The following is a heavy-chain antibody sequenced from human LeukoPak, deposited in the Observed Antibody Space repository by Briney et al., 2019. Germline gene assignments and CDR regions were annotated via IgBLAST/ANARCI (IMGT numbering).Heavy chain of an antibody. D-gene: IGHD3-10*01. CDR3: ARDRYYGSGSYVGDY. V-gene: IGHV1-2*02. CDR1: GSTFTGHY. Sequence: ASVKVSCKASGSTFTGHYMHWVRQAPGQGLEWMGWINPNSGGTSYAQRSQGRVTMTGDTSISTAYMELSRLRSDDTAVYYCARDRYYGSGSYVGDYWGQGTLVTVSS. CDR2: INPNSGGT. J-gene: IGHJ4*02.